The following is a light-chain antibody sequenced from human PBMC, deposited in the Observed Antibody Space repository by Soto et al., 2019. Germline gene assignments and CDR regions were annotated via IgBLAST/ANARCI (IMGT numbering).Light chain of an antibody. J-gene: IGKJ1*01. V-gene: IGKV1-39*01. CDR1: QSISSY. CDR2: AAS. CDR3: QQSYSTPQWT. Sequence: DIQMTQSPSSLSASVVDRCTITGGSSQSISSYLNWYQQKPGKAPKLLIYAASSLQSGVPSRFSGSGSGTDFTLTISSLQPEDFATYYCQQSYSTPQWTFGQGNKVDI.